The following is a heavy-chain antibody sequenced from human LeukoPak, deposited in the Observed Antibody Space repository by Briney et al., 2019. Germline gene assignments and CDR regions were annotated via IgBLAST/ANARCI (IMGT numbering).Heavy chain of an antibody. Sequence: SETLSLTCAVYGGSFSGYYWSWIRQPPGKGLEWIGEINHSGSTNYNPSLKSRVTISVDTSKNQVSLKLSSVTAADTAVYYCARGRRGAAAGNYYYYYYYMDVWGKGTTVTVSS. CDR1: GGSFSGYY. D-gene: IGHD6-13*01. J-gene: IGHJ6*03. V-gene: IGHV4-34*01. CDR3: ARGRRGAAAGNYYYYYYYMDV. CDR2: INHSGST.